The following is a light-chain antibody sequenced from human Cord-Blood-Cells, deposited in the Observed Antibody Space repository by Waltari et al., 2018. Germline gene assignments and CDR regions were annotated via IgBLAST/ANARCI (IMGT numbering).Light chain of an antibody. Sequence: QSALTQPASASGSPGQSITISCTGSSSDVGGYNLVPWYQQHPGKAPKLMIYEGSKRPSGVSNRFSGSKSGNTASLTISGLQAEDEADYYCCSYAGSSTVVFGGGTKLTVL. CDR1: SSDVGGYNL. CDR3: CSYAGSSTVV. V-gene: IGLV2-23*01. J-gene: IGLJ2*01. CDR2: EGS.